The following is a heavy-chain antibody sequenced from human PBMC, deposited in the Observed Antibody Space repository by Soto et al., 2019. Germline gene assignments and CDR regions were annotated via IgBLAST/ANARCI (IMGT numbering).Heavy chain of an antibody. V-gene: IGHV4-61*01. CDR3: ARDVVAAAGIYYYGMDV. Sequence: SETLSLTCTVSGGSVSSGSYYWSWIRQPPGKGLDCIGYIYYSGSTNYNPSLKSRVTISVDTSKNHFSLKLSSVTAADTAVYYCARDVVAAAGIYYYGMDVWGQGTTVTVSS. J-gene: IGHJ6*02. CDR2: IYYSGST. D-gene: IGHD6-13*01. CDR1: GGSVSSGSYY.